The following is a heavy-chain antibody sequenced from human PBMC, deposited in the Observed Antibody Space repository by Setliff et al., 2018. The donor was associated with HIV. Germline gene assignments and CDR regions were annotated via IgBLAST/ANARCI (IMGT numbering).Heavy chain of an antibody. J-gene: IGHJ4*02. CDR1: GFTFTSYA. Sequence: PGGSLRFSCAASGFTFTSYAMNWVRQAPGKGLEWVSSISGSGSTTYYADSVKGRLTISRDNSQNALYLHMNSLRAEDTAVYYCAKLQEGHVYSHYDSWGQGTLVTVSS. V-gene: IGHV3-23*01. CDR3: AKLQEGHVYSHYDS. D-gene: IGHD2-21*01. CDR2: ISGSGSTT.